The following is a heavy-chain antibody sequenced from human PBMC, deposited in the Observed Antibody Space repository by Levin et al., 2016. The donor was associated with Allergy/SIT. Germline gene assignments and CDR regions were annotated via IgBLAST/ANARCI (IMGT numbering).Heavy chain of an antibody. V-gene: IGHV3-30-3*01. CDR2: MSYDGTNK. CDR3: ARDVSWVVTPTLDS. D-gene: IGHD4-23*01. J-gene: IGHJ4*02. Sequence: GESLKISCAASGFTFDDYAMHWVRQAPGKGLEWVTGMSYDGTNKYYTDPVKGRFTISRDDSKNTLYLQMNSLGADDTAMYYCARDVSWVVTPTLDSWGQGTLVSVSS. CDR1: GFTFDDYA.